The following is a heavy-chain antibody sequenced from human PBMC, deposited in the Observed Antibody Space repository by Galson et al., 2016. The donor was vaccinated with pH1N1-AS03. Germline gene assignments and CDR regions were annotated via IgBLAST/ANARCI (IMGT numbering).Heavy chain of an antibody. CDR3: GRHLRNSYSMYV. J-gene: IGHJ6*02. Sequence: ETLSLTCTVSGGSINSYYWTWIRQPPEKGLEWIGQIYYTGDIIYTPSLRSRVTISVDTSKNQLSLSLSSVTAADTAVYYCGRHLRNSYSMYVWGQGTTGTVSS. CDR2: IYYTGDI. V-gene: IGHV4-59*08. CDR1: GGSINSYY. D-gene: IGHD2-21*01.